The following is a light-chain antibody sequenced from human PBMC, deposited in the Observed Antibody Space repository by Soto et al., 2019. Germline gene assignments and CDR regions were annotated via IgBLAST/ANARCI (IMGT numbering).Light chain of an antibody. CDR1: SSDVGYSNY. CDR2: DVN. V-gene: IGLV2-14*03. CDR3: SSYTTLNTVI. Sequence: QSALTQPASVSVSPGQSITLSCTGSSSDVGYSNYVSWYQQLPGKAPKLIIFDVNNRPSGVSDRFSGSKSDNTASLTISGLQAEDEADYYCSSYTTLNTVIFGGGTKLTVL. J-gene: IGLJ2*01.